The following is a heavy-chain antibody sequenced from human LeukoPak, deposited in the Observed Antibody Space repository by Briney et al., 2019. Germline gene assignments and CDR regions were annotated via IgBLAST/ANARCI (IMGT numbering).Heavy chain of an antibody. J-gene: IGHJ6*02. CDR3: TKDPYNSTSFYYYAMDV. CDR1: GFTFNYYG. Sequence: GRSLRLSCAASGFTFNYYGIHWVRQAPGKGLEWVAVISFDGTNKYYTDSVKGRFTISRDNSKNTVNLQLNSLRVEDTAVYYCTKDPYNSTSFYYYAMDVWGQGTPVTVSS. D-gene: IGHD6-13*01. V-gene: IGHV3-30*18. CDR2: ISFDGTNK.